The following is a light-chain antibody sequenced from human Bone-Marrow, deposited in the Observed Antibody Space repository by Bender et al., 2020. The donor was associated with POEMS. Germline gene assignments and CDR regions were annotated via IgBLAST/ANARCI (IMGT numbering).Light chain of an antibody. CDR3: CSYAGSSTYV. CDR2: QDS. J-gene: IGLJ1*01. CDR1: KLGDKY. V-gene: IGLV3-1*01. Sequence: SYELTQPPSVSVSPGQTATITCSGDKLGDKYACWYQQKPGQSPVLVINQDSKRPSGIPERFSGSNSGNTATLTISGTQAMDEADYYCCSYAGSSTYVFGTGTKVTVL.